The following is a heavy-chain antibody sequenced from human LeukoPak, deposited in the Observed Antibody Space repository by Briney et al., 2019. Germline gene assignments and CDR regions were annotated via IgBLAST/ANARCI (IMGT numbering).Heavy chain of an antibody. Sequence: GGSLRLSWAASGFTFSSYWMSWVRQAPGKGLEWVANIKQDGSEKYYVDSVKGRFTISRDNAKNSLYLQMNSLRAEDTAVYYCARESVWTIRTHYDSSGYYYVFDYWGQGTLVTVSS. CDR3: ARESVWTIRTHYDSSGYYYVFDY. CDR2: IKQDGSEK. J-gene: IGHJ4*02. V-gene: IGHV3-7*01. D-gene: IGHD3-22*01. CDR1: GFTFSSYW.